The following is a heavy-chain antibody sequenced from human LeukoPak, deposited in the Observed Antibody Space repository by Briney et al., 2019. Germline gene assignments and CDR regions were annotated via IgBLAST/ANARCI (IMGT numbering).Heavy chain of an antibody. Sequence: PGGSLRLSCAASGFTFSSYWMHWVRHAPGKGLVWVSRINSDGSSTSYADSVKGRFTISRDNAKNTLYLQMNSLRAEDTAVYYCAREGNYYDSSGYFDYWGQGTLVTVSS. CDR1: GFTFSSYW. CDR2: INSDGSST. J-gene: IGHJ4*02. CDR3: AREGNYYDSSGYFDY. D-gene: IGHD3-22*01. V-gene: IGHV3-74*01.